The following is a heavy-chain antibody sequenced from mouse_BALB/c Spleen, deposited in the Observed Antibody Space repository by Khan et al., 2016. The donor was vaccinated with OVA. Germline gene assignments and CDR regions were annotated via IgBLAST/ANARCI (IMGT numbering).Heavy chain of an antibody. Sequence: EVKLLESGPGLVKPSQSLSLTCTVTGYSITSNYAWNWIRQFPGNKLEWMGYISYSGSTNYNPSLKSRISITRDTSKNQFFLQLNSVTTEYTATYYCARGNYYGYAMDYWGQGTSITVSS. V-gene: IGHV3-2*02. J-gene: IGHJ4*01. CDR1: GYSITSNYA. D-gene: IGHD1-1*01. CDR3: ARGNYYGYAMDY. CDR2: ISYSGST.